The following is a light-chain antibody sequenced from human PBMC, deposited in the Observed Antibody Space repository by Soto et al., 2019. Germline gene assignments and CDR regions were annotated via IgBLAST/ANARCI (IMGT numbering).Light chain of an antibody. Sequence: EIVLTQSPGTLSLSPGERATLSCRASQSVSDMYLAWYQQKPGQAPRLLIYASNSATGIPDRFSGSGSGTDFTLTISRLEPEDFAVYDCQHYGTSALFGPGTKVEIK. CDR1: QSVSDMY. V-gene: IGKV3-20*01. CDR3: QHYGTSAL. J-gene: IGKJ3*01. CDR2: AS.